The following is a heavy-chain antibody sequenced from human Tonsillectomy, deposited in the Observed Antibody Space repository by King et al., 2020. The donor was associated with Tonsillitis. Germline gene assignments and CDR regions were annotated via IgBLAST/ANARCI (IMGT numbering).Heavy chain of an antibody. CDR2: INHSGST. V-gene: IGHV4-34*01. CDR1: GGSFSGYY. J-gene: IGHJ4*02. CDR3: ARGREKDIVVVVAATLSGNFDY. D-gene: IGHD2-15*01. Sequence: VQLQQWGAGLLKPSETLSLTCAVYGGSFSGYYWSWIRQPPGKGLEWIGEINHSGSTNYNPSLKSRVTISVDTSKNQFSLKLSSVTAADTAVYYCARGREKDIVVVVAATLSGNFDYWGQGTLVTVSS.